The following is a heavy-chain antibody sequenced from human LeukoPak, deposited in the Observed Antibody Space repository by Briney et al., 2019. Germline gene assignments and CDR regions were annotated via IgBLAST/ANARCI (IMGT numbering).Heavy chain of an antibody. CDR3: ARDHDSSSWYSDY. V-gene: IGHV4-38-2*02. CDR2: IYHSGST. Sequence: PSETLSLTCTASGYSISSGYYWGWIRQPPGQGLEWIGSIYHSGSTYYNPSLKSRVTISVDTSKNQFSLKLSSVTAADTAVYYCARDHDSSSWYSDYWGQGTLVTVSS. CDR1: GYSISSGYY. D-gene: IGHD6-13*01. J-gene: IGHJ4*02.